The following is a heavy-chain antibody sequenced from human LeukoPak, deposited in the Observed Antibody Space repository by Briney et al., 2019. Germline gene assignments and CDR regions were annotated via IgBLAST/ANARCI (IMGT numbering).Heavy chain of an antibody. CDR2: MNPNSGNT. D-gene: IGHD6-19*01. CDR3: ARAVAGTGGAFDI. CDR1: GYTFTSYD. J-gene: IGHJ3*02. Sequence: GASVKVSCKASGYTFTSYDINWVRQATGQGLEWMGWMNPNSGNTGYAQKFQGRVTITRNTSISTAYMELSRLRSDDTAVYYCARAVAGTGGAFDIWGQGTMVTVSS. V-gene: IGHV1-8*03.